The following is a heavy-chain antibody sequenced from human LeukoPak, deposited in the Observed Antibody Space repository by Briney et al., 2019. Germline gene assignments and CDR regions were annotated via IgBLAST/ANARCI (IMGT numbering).Heavy chain of an antibody. CDR2: ISSSSSYI. Sequence: GGSLRLSCAASGFTFSSCSMNWVRQAPGKGLEWVSSISSSSSYIYYADSVKGRFTISRDNAKNSLYLQMNSLRAEDTAVYYCARERRVAVAGTPDYWGQGTLVTVSS. CDR3: ARERRVAVAGTPDY. V-gene: IGHV3-21*01. CDR1: GFTFSSCS. J-gene: IGHJ4*02. D-gene: IGHD6-19*01.